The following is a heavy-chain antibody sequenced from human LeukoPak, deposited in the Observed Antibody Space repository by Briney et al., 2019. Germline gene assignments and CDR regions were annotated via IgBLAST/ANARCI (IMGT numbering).Heavy chain of an antibody. CDR3: ASKKNLRSYYFDY. V-gene: IGHV4-59*12. J-gene: IGHJ4*02. CDR1: GGSISSYY. Sequence: SETPSLTCTVSGGSISSYYWSWIRQPPGKGLEWIGYIYYSGSTNYNPSLKSRVTISVDTSKNQFSLKLSSVTAADTAVYYCASKKNLRSYYFDYWGQGTLVTVSS. CDR2: IYYSGST. D-gene: IGHD1-14*01.